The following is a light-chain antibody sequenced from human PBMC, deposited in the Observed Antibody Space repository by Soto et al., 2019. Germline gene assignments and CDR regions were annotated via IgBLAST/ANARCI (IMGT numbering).Light chain of an antibody. CDR2: AAS. J-gene: IGKJ1*01. V-gene: IGKV1-39*01. CDR1: QSISSY. Sequence: DIQMTQSPSSLSASEGDRVTITCRASQSISSYLNWYQQRPGKAPKILIYAASSLQSGVPSRFSGSGSGTDFTLTISSLQPEDFATYYCQQSYSTPRTFGQGTKVDIK. CDR3: QQSYSTPRT.